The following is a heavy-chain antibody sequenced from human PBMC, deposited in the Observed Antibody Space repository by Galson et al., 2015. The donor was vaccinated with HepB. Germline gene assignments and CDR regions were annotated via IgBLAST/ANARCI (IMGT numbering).Heavy chain of an antibody. CDR2: IYPGDSDT. CDR1: GYRFSTYW. Sequence: QSGAEVKKPGESLKISCKGSGYRFSTYWIAWVRLTPGKGLECMGFIYPGDSDTRYSPSFQGQVTISADKSINTAYLQWTSLKASDTATYYCARLTTSQLVHAFDIWGQGTRVTVSS. D-gene: IGHD1-1*01. V-gene: IGHV5-51*03. J-gene: IGHJ3*02. CDR3: ARLTTSQLVHAFDI.